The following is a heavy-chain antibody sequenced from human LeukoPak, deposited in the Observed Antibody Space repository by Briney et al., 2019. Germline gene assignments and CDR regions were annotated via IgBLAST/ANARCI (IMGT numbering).Heavy chain of an antibody. J-gene: IGHJ6*03. D-gene: IGHD3-22*01. Sequence: RXARXKGXXXXXRINXXXSSTIYSDSVKGRFTIYRDNAKNTLYMQMNSLRDEDKAVYYCARDRQDSSGYYLYYYYYYMDVWGKGTTVTVSS. CDR3: ARDRQDSSGYYLYYYYYYMDV. CDR2: INXXXSST. V-gene: IGHV3-74*01.